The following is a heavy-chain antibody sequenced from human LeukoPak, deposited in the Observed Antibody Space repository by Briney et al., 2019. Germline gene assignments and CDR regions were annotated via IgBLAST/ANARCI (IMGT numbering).Heavy chain of an antibody. CDR3: ASRPGSGLGPLDF. V-gene: IGHV3-23*01. D-gene: IGHD1-1*01. Sequence: GGSLRLSCATSAFTVSTCAMSWARQAPGEGLEWVSFDNVGDTYYRDSVKGRFTVSRDISTNTLFLQMSSLRVEDTAVYFCASRPGSGLGPLDFWGQGTPVTVSS. CDR2: DNVGDT. J-gene: IGHJ4*02. CDR1: AFTVSTCA.